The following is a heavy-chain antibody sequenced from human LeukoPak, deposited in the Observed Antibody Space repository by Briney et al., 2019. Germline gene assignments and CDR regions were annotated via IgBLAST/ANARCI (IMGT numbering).Heavy chain of an antibody. Sequence: GGSLRLSCAASGFTFDDYAMHWVRQAPGKGLEWVSGISWNSGSIGYADSVKGRFTISRDNAKNSLYLQMNSLRAEDTALYYCAKDTLSRYCSGGSCRTFDYWGQGTLVTVSS. J-gene: IGHJ4*02. D-gene: IGHD2-15*01. CDR3: AKDTLSRYCSGGSCRTFDY. CDR1: GFTFDDYA. CDR2: ISWNSGSI. V-gene: IGHV3-9*01.